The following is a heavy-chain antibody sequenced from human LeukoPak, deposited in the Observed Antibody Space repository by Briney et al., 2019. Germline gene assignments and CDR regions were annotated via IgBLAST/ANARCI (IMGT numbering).Heavy chain of an antibody. CDR1: GFTFSRYW. CDR2: INSDGSSI. CDR3: ATDPDSSGWSSKDY. Sequence: TGGSLRLSCAASGFTFSRYWMHWVRQAPGKGLVWVSRINSDGSSITYADSVKGRFTISRDNAKNTLYLQMNSLRAEDTAVYYCATDPDSSGWSSKDYWGQGILVTVSS. D-gene: IGHD6-19*01. J-gene: IGHJ4*02. V-gene: IGHV3-74*01.